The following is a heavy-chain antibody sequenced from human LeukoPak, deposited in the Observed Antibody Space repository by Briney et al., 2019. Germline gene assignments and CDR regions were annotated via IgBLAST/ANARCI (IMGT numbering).Heavy chain of an antibody. CDR1: GFTFSSYG. J-gene: IGHJ4*02. CDR3: ARDLYCGGDCSYFDY. D-gene: IGHD2-21*02. V-gene: IGHV3-33*01. CDR2: IWYDGSNK. Sequence: PGGSLRLSCAASGFTFSSYGMHWVRRAPGKGLEWVAVIWYDGSNKYYADSVKGRFTISRDNSKNTLYLQMNSLRAEDTAVYYCARDLYCGGDCSYFDYWGQGTLVTVSS.